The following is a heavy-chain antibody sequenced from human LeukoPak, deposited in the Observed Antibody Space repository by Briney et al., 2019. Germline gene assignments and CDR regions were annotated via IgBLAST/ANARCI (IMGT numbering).Heavy chain of an antibody. CDR2: IYSGGST. CDR1: GFTVSSNY. V-gene: IGHV3-66*02. J-gene: IGHJ4*02. D-gene: IGHD6-6*01. CDR3: ARERKYGSSSDFDY. Sequence: GGSLRLSCAASGFTVSSNYMSWVRQAPGKGLEWVSVIYSGGSTYYADPVKGRFTISRDNSKNTLYLQMNSLRAEDTAVYYCARERKYGSSSDFDYWGQGTLVTVSS.